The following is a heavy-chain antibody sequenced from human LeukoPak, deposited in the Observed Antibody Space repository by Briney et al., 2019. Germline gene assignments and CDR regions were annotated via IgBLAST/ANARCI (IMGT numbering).Heavy chain of an antibody. CDR1: GGSFSGYY. CDR2: INHSGST. CDR3: ARGSRTTIFGVVRDHAFDI. V-gene: IGHV4-34*01. Sequence: SETLSLTCAVYGGSFSGYYWSWIRQPPGKGLEWIGEINHSGSTNYNPSLKSRVTISVDTSKNQFSLKLSSVTAADTAVYYCARGSRTTIFGVVRDHAFDIWGQGTMVTVSS. J-gene: IGHJ3*02. D-gene: IGHD3-3*01.